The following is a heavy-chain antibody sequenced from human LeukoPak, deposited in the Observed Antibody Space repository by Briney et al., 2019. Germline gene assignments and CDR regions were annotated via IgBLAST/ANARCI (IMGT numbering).Heavy chain of an antibody. D-gene: IGHD3-10*02. Sequence: KPSETLSLTCTVSGGSISSYYWSWIRQPPGKGLEWIGYIYYSGSTNYTSSLKSRVTISVDTSKNQYSLKLSSVTAADTAVYYCARVLFSRAFDIWGQGTMVTVSS. V-gene: IGHV4-59*08. CDR3: ARVLFSRAFDI. CDR2: IYYSGST. CDR1: GGSISSYY. J-gene: IGHJ3*02.